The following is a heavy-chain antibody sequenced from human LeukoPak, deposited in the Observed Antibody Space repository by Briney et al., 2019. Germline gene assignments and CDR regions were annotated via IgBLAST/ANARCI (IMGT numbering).Heavy chain of an antibody. Sequence: PSETLSLTCAVYGGSFSGYYWSWIRQPPGKGLEWIGEINHSGSTNYNPSLKSRVTISVDTSKNQFSLKLSSVTAADTAVYYCARQTIAARGYYYYYMDVWGKGTTVTVSS. CDR2: INHSGST. V-gene: IGHV4-34*01. J-gene: IGHJ6*03. CDR1: GGSFSGYY. CDR3: ARQTIAARGYYYYYMDV. D-gene: IGHD6-6*01.